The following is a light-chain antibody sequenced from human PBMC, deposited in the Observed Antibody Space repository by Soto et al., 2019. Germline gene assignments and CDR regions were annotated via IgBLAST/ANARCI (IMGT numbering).Light chain of an antibody. CDR3: QQYSSSHT. CDR2: GAT. J-gene: IGKJ4*02. Sequence: EIVLTQSPGTLSLSPGERATLSCRASQSVSSSCLAWYQQKPGQAPRLLIYGATSGATGIPGRCGGGGSGTFFTLTISRLEDEVLAVYYYQQYSSSHTFGRGTKVEIK. V-gene: IGKV3-20*01. CDR1: QSVSSSC.